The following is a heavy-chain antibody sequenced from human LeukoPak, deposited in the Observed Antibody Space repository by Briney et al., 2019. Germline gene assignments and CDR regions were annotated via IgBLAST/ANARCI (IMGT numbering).Heavy chain of an antibody. V-gene: IGHV3-23*01. CDR2: ISGSGGST. J-gene: IGHJ5*02. CDR1: GFTFSSYA. Sequence: GGSLRLSCAASGFTFSSYAMSWVRQAPGKGLEWVSAISGSGGSTYYADSVKGRFTISRDNSENTLYLQMNSLRAEDTAVYYCAKEVAYYDILTGYYLYAWFDPWGQGTLVTVSS. D-gene: IGHD3-9*01. CDR3: AKEVAYYDILTGYYLYAWFDP.